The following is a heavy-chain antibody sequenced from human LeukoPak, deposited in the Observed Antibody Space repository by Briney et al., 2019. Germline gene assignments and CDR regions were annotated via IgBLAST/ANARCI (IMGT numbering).Heavy chain of an antibody. J-gene: IGHJ4*02. CDR2: IKEDGSEK. D-gene: IGHD3-10*01. Sequence: GGSLRLSCAASGFTFSTFWMTWVRQAPGKGLEWVANIKEDGSEKYYVDSLKGRFTISRDNAKNSLYLQMNSLTAEDTAVYYCARDGVWGEPFDYWGQGTLVTVSS. V-gene: IGHV3-7*01. CDR3: ARDGVWGEPFDY. CDR1: GFTFSTFW.